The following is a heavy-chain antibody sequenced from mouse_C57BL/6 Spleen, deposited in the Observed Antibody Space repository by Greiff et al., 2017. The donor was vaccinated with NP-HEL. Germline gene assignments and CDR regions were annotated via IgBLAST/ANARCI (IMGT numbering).Heavy chain of an antibody. CDR2: IYPGDGDT. Sequence: VQLQQSGAELVKPGASVKISCKASGYAFSSYWMNWVKQRPGKGLEWIGQIYPGDGDTNYNGKFKGKATLTADKSSSTAYMQLSSLTSEDSAVYFCARVYSNHWYFDVWGTGTTVTVSS. D-gene: IGHD2-5*01. CDR3: ARVYSNHWYFDV. CDR1: GYAFSSYW. V-gene: IGHV1-80*01. J-gene: IGHJ1*03.